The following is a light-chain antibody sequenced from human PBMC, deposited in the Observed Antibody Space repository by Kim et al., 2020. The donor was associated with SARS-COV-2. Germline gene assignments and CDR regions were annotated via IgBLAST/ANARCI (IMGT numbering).Light chain of an antibody. J-gene: IGKJ1*01. CDR2: DAS. CDR3: QQYSSFST. Sequence: SASVGDRVTITCRASQTIDTGLAWYQQKPGKAPKFLIYDASSLQSGVPSRFSGSGSGTQFTLTISDMQPDDFATYYCQQYSSFSTFGQGTKVDIK. V-gene: IGKV1-5*01. CDR1: QTIDTG.